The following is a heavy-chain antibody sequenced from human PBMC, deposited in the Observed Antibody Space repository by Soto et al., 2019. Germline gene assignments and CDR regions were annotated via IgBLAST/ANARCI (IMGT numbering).Heavy chain of an antibody. CDR1: GFTFRIFT. CDR2: ISSNSAYI. Sequence: GGSLRLSCAASGFTFRIFTMNWVRQAPRKGLEWVSTISSNSAYIYYTDALRGRFTISRDNAKNSLHLQMNSLRAEDTAVYYCTRDASRDSSARGWFDPWGPGTLVTVSS. D-gene: IGHD6-13*01. CDR3: TRDASRDSSARGWFDP. V-gene: IGHV3-21*01. J-gene: IGHJ5*02.